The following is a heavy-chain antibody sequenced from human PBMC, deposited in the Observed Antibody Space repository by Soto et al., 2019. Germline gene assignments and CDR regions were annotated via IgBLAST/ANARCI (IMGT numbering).Heavy chain of an antibody. V-gene: IGHV1-69*13. CDR2: IIPIFGTA. Sequence: SVKVSCKASGGTFSSYAISWVRQAPGQGLEWMGGIIPIFGTANYAQKFQGRVTITADESTSKAYMELSSLRSEDTAVYYCAGLGTGGYYYYYGMDVWGQGTTVTVSS. D-gene: IGHD1-26*01. CDR3: AGLGTGGYYYYYGMDV. CDR1: GGTFSSYA. J-gene: IGHJ6*02.